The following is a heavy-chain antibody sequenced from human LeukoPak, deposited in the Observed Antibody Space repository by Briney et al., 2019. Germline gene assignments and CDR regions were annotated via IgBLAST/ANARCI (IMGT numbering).Heavy chain of an antibody. CDR2: MYHSGST. CDR1: GGSISSAY. D-gene: IGHD6-19*01. J-gene: IGHJ4*02. Sequence: KPSETLSLTCTVSGGSISSAYWSWIRHPPGKGLEWVAYMYHSGSTSYNPSLKSRVSMSIDTSKNQFSLRLSSVSAADTAVYYCARHGSGWRFDYWGQGTLVTVSS. CDR3: ARHGSGWRFDY. V-gene: IGHV4-59*08.